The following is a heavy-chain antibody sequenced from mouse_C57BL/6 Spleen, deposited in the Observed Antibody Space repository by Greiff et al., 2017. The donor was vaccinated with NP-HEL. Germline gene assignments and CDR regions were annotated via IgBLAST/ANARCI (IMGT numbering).Heavy chain of an antibody. CDR2: IHPNSGST. V-gene: IGHV1-64*01. J-gene: IGHJ4*01. CDR3: ARSEDGYYYYAMDY. D-gene: IGHD2-3*01. CDR1: GYPFTSYW. Sequence: VQRVESGAELVKPGASVKLSCKASGYPFTSYWMHWVKQRPGQGLEWIGMIHPNSGSTNYNEKFKSKATLTVDKSSSTAYMQLSSLTSEDSAVYYCARSEDGYYYYAMDYWGQGTAVTVSS.